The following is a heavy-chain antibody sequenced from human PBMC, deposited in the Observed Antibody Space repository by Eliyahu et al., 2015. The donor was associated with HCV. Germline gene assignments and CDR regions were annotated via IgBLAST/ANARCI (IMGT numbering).Heavy chain of an antibody. V-gene: IGHV6-1*01. D-gene: IGHD1-26*01. CDR3: ARGGEVGATTFDY. J-gene: IGHJ4*02. CDR1: GDSVXRNSAA. Sequence: QVQLQQSGPGLVKPSQTLSLTCAISGDSVXRNSAAWNWFRQSPSRGLEWLGRTYYRSKWYDDYALSVRSRITINPDTSKNQFSLHLNSVTPEDTAIYYCARGGEVGATTFDYWGQGTLVTVSS. CDR2: TYYRSKWYD.